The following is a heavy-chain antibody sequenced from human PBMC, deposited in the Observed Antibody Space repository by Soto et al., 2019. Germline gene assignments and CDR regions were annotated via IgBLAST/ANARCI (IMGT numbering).Heavy chain of an antibody. CDR1: GFTFSSYS. V-gene: IGHV3-48*02. Sequence: EVQLVESGGGLVQPGGSLRLSCAASGFTFSSYSMNWVRQAPGKGLEWVSYMSSSSGTIRYADSVKGRFTISRDNAKNSLYLQMNSLRDEDTAVYYCARVSIAVGIANYWGQGTLVTVSS. CDR3: ARVSIAVGIANY. J-gene: IGHJ4*02. D-gene: IGHD6-19*01. CDR2: MSSSSGTI.